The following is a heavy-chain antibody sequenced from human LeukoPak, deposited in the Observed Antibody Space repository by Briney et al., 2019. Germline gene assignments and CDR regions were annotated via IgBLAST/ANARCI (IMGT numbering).Heavy chain of an antibody. V-gene: IGHV1-2*02. CDR1: GYTFTGYY. CDR2: INPNSGGT. J-gene: IGHJ2*01. Sequence: ASVKVSCKASGYTFTGYYMHWVRQAPGQGLEWMGWINPNSGGTNYAQKFQGRVTKTRDTSISTAYMELSRLRSDDTAVYYCARDPSIAARKPYWYFDLWGRGTLVTVSS. CDR3: ARDPSIAARKPYWYFDL. D-gene: IGHD6-6*01.